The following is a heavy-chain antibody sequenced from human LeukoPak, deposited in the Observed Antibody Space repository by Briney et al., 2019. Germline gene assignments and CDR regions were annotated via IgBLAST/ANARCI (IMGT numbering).Heavy chain of an antibody. CDR1: GGSLSSYY. Sequence: KASETPSLTCTVSGGSLSSYYWSWIRQPPGKGLEWIGYIYYSGSTNYSPSLKSRVTISLDTSKNQFSLKLSSVTAADTAVYYCARGHAIALAELDCWGRGTLVTVSS. CDR2: IYYSGST. D-gene: IGHD6-19*01. CDR3: ARGHAIALAELDC. J-gene: IGHJ4*02. V-gene: IGHV4-59*01.